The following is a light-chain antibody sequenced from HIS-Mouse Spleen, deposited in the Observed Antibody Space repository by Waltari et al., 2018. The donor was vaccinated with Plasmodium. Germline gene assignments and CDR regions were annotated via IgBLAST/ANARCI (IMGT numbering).Light chain of an antibody. CDR1: NVGDKY. Sequence: SYELTQPPSVSVSPGQTASLTCSGDNVGDKYDCWYQQKPGQLPVLVIYQASKRPSGIPERFSGSNSGNTATLTISGTQAMEEADYYCQAWDSSTDYVFGTGTKVTVL. CDR3: QAWDSSTDYV. V-gene: IGLV3-1*01. CDR2: QAS. J-gene: IGLJ1*01.